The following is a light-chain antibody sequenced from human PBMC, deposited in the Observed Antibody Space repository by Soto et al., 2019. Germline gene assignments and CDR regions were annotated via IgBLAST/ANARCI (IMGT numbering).Light chain of an antibody. J-gene: IGKJ5*01. CDR1: QSISSW. CDR2: DAS. V-gene: IGKV1-5*01. Sequence: IQMTQSPSTLSASVGDRVTITCRASQSISSWLAWYQQKPGKAPKLLIYDASSLESGVPSRFRGRGSGTDFTLTISCLQSEDFETYYCQQYESLPLTFGQGTRLEIK. CDR3: QQYESLPLT.